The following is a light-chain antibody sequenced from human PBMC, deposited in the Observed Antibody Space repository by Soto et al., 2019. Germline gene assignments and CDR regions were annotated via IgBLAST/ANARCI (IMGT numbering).Light chain of an antibody. CDR3: QQYNSYST. CDR2: KAS. V-gene: IGKV1-5*03. CDR1: QSISSW. J-gene: IGKJ1*01. Sequence: DIQMTQSPATMSASVGDSFTITCRASQSISSWLAWYQQKPGKAPKLLIYKASSLESGVPSRFSGSGSGTEFTLTISSLQPDDFATYYCQQYNSYSTFGQGTKVDI.